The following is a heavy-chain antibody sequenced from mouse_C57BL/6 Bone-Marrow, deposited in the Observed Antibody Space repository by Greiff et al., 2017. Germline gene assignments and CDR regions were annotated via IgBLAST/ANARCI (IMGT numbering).Heavy chain of an antibody. CDR3: TTPFYDGYSHWYFDV. V-gene: IGHV14-1*01. CDR1: GFNIKDYY. Sequence: VHVKQSGAELVRPGASVKLSCTASGFNIKDYYMHWVKQRPEQGLEWIGRIDPEDGDTEYAPKFQGKATMTADTSSNTAYLQLSSLTSEDTAVYYCTTPFYDGYSHWYFDVWGTGTTVTVSS. D-gene: IGHD2-3*01. CDR2: IDPEDGDT. J-gene: IGHJ1*03.